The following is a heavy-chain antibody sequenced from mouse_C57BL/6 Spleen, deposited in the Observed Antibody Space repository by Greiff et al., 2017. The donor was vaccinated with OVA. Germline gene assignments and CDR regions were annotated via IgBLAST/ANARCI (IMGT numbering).Heavy chain of an antibody. CDR2: IWSGGST. D-gene: IGHD1-1*01. Sequence: VHLVESGPGLVQPSQSLSITCTVSGFSLTSYGVHWVRQSPGKGLEWLGVIWSGGSTDYNAAFISRLSISKDNSKSQVFFKMNSLQADDTAIYYCARKGYYGSSYVDYYSMDYWGQGTSVTVSS. CDR3: ARKGYYGSSYVDYYSMDY. J-gene: IGHJ4*01. CDR1: GFSLTSYG. V-gene: IGHV2-2*01.